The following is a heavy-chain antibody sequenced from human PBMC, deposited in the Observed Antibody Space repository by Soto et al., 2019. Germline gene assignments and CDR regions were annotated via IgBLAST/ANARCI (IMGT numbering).Heavy chain of an antibody. CDR1: GYTFASYG. D-gene: IGHD4-17*01. J-gene: IGHJ3*02. Sequence: QVRLVQSGAEVKKPGASVKVSCKASGYTFASYGISWVRQAPGQGREWMGWISAYSGKTNYAQKLQGRVKMTTDTSTSTAYMELRSLRSDGTAVYYCAREIYGDYGGHDAFDIWGEGTMVTVSS. CDR3: AREIYGDYGGHDAFDI. CDR2: ISAYSGKT. V-gene: IGHV1-18*01.